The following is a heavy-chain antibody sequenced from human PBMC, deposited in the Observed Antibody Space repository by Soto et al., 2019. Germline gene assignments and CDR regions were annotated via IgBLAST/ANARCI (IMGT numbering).Heavy chain of an antibody. J-gene: IGHJ4*02. CDR2: IWYDGGNK. V-gene: IGHV3-33*01. Sequence: QVQLVESGGGVVQPGRSLRLSCAASGFNFSSYVMHWVRQAPGKGLEWVAVIWYDGGNKYYADSVKGSFTISRDNSKNTLYLKMNSLRAEDTAVYYCARDGQWLPRDGLRSSYYFDYWGQGNLVTVSS. D-gene: IGHD6-19*01. CDR1: GFNFSSYV. CDR3: ARDGQWLPRDGLRSSYYFDY.